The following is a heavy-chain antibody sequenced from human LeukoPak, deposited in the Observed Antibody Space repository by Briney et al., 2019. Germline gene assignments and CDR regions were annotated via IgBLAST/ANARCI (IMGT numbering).Heavy chain of an antibody. CDR2: IYSGGST. D-gene: IGHD6-13*01. Sequence: GGSLRLSCAASGFTVGSNYMSWVRQAPGKGLEWVSVIYSGGSTYYADSVKGRFTISRDNSKNTLYLQMNSLRPEDTALYYCAKGGGTGYSSSWYSNWGQGTLVTVSS. CDR1: GFTVGSNY. CDR3: AKGGGTGYSSSWYSN. V-gene: IGHV3-66*01. J-gene: IGHJ4*02.